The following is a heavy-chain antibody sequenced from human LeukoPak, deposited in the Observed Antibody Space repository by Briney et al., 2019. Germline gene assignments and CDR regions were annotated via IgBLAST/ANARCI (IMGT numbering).Heavy chain of an antibody. J-gene: IGHJ6*03. Sequence: GGSLRLSCAASGFTFSSYAMSWVRQAPGQGLEWVSAISNSGSSTYYADSVKGRFTISRDNSKNTLYLQMNSLRAEDTAVYYCAQQYYMDVWGKGTTVTVSS. CDR2: ISNSGSST. CDR3: AQQYYMDV. V-gene: IGHV3-23*01. CDR1: GFTFSSYA.